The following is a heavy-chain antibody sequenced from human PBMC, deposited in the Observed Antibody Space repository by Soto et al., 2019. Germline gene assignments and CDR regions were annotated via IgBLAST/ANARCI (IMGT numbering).Heavy chain of an antibody. D-gene: IGHD3-16*01. Sequence: QVQLVQSGVEVKKPGASVKVSCNTMGYTFTNYGLSWVRQAPGEGLEWLGWISAYNGHTKYAQKVQDRVTLTTDTSASTAYLELRSLRSDDTAVYCCVRGDGGYFDQWGQGTLVLVSS. J-gene: IGHJ4*02. CDR2: ISAYNGHT. CDR1: GYTFTNYG. V-gene: IGHV1-18*01. CDR3: VRGDGGYFDQ.